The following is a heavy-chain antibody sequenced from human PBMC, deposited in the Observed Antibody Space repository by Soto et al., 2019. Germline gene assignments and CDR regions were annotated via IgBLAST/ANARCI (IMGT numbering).Heavy chain of an antibody. V-gene: IGHV1-18*01. Sequence: ASVKVSCKASGYTFTSYGISWVRQAPGQGLEWMGWISAYKGNTNYAQKLQGRVTMTTDTSTSTAYMELRSLRSDDTAVYYCARTDYDILTGSTTYYFDYWGQGTLVTVSS. CDR3: ARTDYDILTGSTTYYFDY. CDR2: ISAYKGNT. D-gene: IGHD3-9*01. J-gene: IGHJ4*02. CDR1: GYTFTSYG.